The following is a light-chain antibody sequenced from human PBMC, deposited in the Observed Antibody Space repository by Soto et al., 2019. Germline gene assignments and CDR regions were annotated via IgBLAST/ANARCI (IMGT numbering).Light chain of an antibody. Sequence: EILLTQSPGTLSLSPGASATLSCRASQGVSGSYFAWYQQKPGQAPRLLTHGASSRDTGIPARFSGSGSGKDVTLTISRLEPEEWAVYDGQQFGSSPLTFGQGTRLEI. V-gene: IGKV3-20*01. CDR3: QQFGSSPLT. CDR1: QGVSGSY. CDR2: GAS. J-gene: IGKJ5*01.